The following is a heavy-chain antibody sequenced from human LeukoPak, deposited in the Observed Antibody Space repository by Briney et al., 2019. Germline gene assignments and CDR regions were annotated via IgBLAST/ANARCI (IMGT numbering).Heavy chain of an antibody. Sequence: SETLSLTCAVYGGSFSGYYWSWIRQPPGKGLEWIGEVNHSGSTNYNPSLKSRVTISVDTSKNQFSLKLSSVTAADTAVYYCASRYYGDYTGWFDPWGQGTLVTVSS. CDR2: VNHSGST. J-gene: IGHJ5*02. V-gene: IGHV4-34*01. CDR3: ASRYYGDYTGWFDP. D-gene: IGHD4-17*01. CDR1: GGSFSGYY.